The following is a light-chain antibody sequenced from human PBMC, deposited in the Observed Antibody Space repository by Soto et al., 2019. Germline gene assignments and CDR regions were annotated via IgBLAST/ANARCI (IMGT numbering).Light chain of an antibody. J-gene: IGKJ1*01. V-gene: IGKV3-15*01. CDR3: QQYNNWPWT. Sequence: EIVMTQSPVTLSVSPGGRATLSCRASQSISDTLAWYQQKPGQAPRLLIHGASTRAPGFPARFSGSGSGTDFTLTISRLQSEDFAVYYCQQYNNWPWTFAQGTKVEIK. CDR2: GAS. CDR1: QSISDT.